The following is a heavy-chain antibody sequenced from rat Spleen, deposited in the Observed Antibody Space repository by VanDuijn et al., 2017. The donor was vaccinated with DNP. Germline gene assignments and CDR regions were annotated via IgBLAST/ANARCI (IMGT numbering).Heavy chain of an antibody. J-gene: IGHJ2*01. CDR1: GLSITNNVK. CDR3: AIQLGVFDY. V-gene: IGHV3-3*01. CDR2: VTNAGST. Sequence: EVLLQESGPGLVKPSQSLSLTCSVTGLSITNNVKWSWIRKFPGNKLEWMGYVTNAGSTIYNPYLKSRISITTDTSKNQFFLQVNSITTEDTATYYCAIQLGVFDYWGQGVMVTVSS. D-gene: IGHD5-1*01.